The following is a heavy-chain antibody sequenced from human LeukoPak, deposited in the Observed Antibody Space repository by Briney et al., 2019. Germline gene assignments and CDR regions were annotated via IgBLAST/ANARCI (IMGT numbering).Heavy chain of an antibody. CDR1: GYTFTSYD. CDR3: ATRPILTSYYYYGMDV. D-gene: IGHD3-9*01. V-gene: IGHV1-8*01. J-gene: IGHJ6*02. Sequence: ASVKVSCKASGYTFTSYDINWVRQATGQGLEWMGWMNPNGGNTGYAQKFQGRVTMTRNTSISTAYMELSSLRSEDTAVYYCATRPILTSYYYYGMDVWGQGTTVTVSS. CDR2: MNPNGGNT.